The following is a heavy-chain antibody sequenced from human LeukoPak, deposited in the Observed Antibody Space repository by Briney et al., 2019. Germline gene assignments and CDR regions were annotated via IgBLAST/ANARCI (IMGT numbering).Heavy chain of an antibody. J-gene: IGHJ5*02. Sequence: SETLSLTCAVHGGSFSGYYWSWIRQPPGKGLEWIGEINHSGSTNYNASLKSRVTISVDMSKNQFSLRLSSVTAADTAVYYCAPRGDIEHSYGYGKWFDPWGQGTRVTVSS. CDR3: APRGDIEHSYGYGKWFDP. D-gene: IGHD5-18*01. CDR2: INHSGST. V-gene: IGHV4-34*01. CDR1: GGSFSGYY.